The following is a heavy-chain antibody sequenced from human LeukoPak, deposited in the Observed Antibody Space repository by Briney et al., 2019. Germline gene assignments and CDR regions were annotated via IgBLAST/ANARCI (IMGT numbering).Heavy chain of an antibody. D-gene: IGHD2-15*01. Sequence: GGSLRLSCAASGFIFSSNYMSWVRQAPGKGLEWVSVIYSGGSTYYADSVKGRFTISRDNSKNTLYLQMNSLRAEDTAVYYCASSGSSSFDYWGQGTLVTVSS. V-gene: IGHV3-66*02. J-gene: IGHJ4*02. CDR2: IYSGGST. CDR3: ASSGSSSFDY. CDR1: GFIFSSNY.